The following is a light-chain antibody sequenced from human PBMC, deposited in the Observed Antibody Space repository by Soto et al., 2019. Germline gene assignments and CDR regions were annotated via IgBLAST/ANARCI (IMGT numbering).Light chain of an antibody. CDR2: LEGSGSY. V-gene: IGLV4-60*02. Sequence: QSVLTQSSSASASLGSSVKLTCTLSSGHSSYIIAWHQQQPGKAPRYLMKLEGSGSYNKGSGVPDRFSGSSSGADRYLTICNLQFEEEADYYCETWDTNTWVFGGGTELTVL. CDR1: SGHSSYI. J-gene: IGLJ3*02. CDR3: ETWDTNTWV.